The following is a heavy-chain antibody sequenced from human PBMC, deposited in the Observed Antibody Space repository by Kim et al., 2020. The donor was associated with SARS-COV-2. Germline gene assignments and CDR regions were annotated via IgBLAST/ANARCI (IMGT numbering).Heavy chain of an antibody. J-gene: IGHJ5*02. CDR3: TRVVAVAATDRFDP. CDR1: GFMFSAYY. D-gene: IGHD6-19*01. CDR2: VRNKANSYTK. Sequence: GGSLRLSCAASGFMFSAYYMDWVRQAPGKGREWIGRVRNKANSYTKEYAASVKGSFTIPRDDSKNSMYLQLNNLKIEDTAVHYCTRVVAVAATDRFDPWG. V-gene: IGHV3-72*01.